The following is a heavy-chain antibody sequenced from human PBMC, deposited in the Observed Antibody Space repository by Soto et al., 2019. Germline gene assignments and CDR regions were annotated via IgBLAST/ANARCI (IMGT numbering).Heavy chain of an antibody. CDR1: SDSISSNSW. Sequence: QVQLQESGPGLVRPSGTLSLTCPVSSDSISSNSWWSWVRQPPGKGLEWIGEAHHSGRTNYDPSLKSRVTIAVDTSKNQCSLKLISVTAAATAVYYCARHLAITRTKGFISGGLGTLVTVSS. CDR3: ARHLAITRTKGFIS. D-gene: IGHD1-20*01. CDR2: AHHSGRT. J-gene: IGHJ4*02. V-gene: IGHV4-4*02.